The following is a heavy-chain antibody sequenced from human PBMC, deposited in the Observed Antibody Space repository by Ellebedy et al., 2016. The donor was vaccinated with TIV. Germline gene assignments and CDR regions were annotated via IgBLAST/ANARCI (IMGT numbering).Heavy chain of an antibody. CDR1: GFTFSDYG. V-gene: IGHV3-30*18. Sequence: PGGSLRLSCVASGFTFSDYGMHWVRQAPGKGLEWVAVISNDGRSKKHADSVKGRFTISRDNSKSMVHLQMNSLRPEDTAVYYCAKDRTSGDGYWVFDQWGQGTLVTVSS. J-gene: IGHJ4*02. CDR2: ISNDGRSK. D-gene: IGHD5-18*01. CDR3: AKDRTSGDGYWVFDQ.